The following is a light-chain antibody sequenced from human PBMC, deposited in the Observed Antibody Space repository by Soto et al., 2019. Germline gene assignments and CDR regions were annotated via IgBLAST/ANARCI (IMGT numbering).Light chain of an antibody. CDR1: SSDIGGYNY. J-gene: IGLJ2*01. CDR3: SSYGGSNNFVV. V-gene: IGLV2-8*01. Sequence: QSALTQPPSASGSPGQSVTISCTGTSSDIGGYNYVSWYQQHPGNAPKLIISEVNKRSSGVTDRFSGSKSGSTASLTVSGLQAEDEAEYYCSSYGGSNNFVVFGGGTKLTVL. CDR2: EVN.